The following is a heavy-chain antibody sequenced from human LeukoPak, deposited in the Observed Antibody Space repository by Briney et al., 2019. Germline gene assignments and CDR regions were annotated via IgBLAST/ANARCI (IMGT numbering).Heavy chain of an antibody. CDR3: AKDTGYSSSYLPDY. CDR2: ISGSGGST. J-gene: IGHJ4*02. CDR1: GFTFSSYA. D-gene: IGHD6-13*01. Sequence: GGSLRLSCAASGFTFSSYAMSWVRQAPGKGLEWVSAISGSGGSTYYADSVKGRFTISRDNSKNALYLQMNSLRAEDTAVYYCAKDTGYSSSYLPDYWGQGTLVTVSS. V-gene: IGHV3-23*01.